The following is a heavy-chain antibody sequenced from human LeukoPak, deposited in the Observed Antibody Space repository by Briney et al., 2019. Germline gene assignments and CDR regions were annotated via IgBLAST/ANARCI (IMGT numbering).Heavy chain of an antibody. V-gene: IGHV1-69*13. CDR2: IIPIFGTA. D-gene: IGHD3-22*01. CDR1: GGTFSSYA. CDR3: ARATHPYYYDSSGRLFDY. Sequence: SVKVSCKASGGTFSSYAISWVRQAPGQGLEWMGGIIPIFGTANYAQKFQGGVTITADESTSTAYMELSSLRSEDTAVYYCARATHPYYYDSSGRLFDYWGQGTLVTVSS. J-gene: IGHJ4*02.